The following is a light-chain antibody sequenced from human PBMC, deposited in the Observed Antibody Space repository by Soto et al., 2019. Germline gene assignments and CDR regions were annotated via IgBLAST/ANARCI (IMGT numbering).Light chain of an antibody. CDR2: TGS. J-gene: IGKJ4*01. Sequence: DIQMTQSPSSVSASVGDRVSMTCRASQCISSWLAWYQQKPGRAPKLLIYTGSSLQSGVPSRFSGTGSGTDFTLTISSLEAEDVATYYCQKANSFPLTFGGGTKVEIK. V-gene: IGKV1-12*01. CDR1: QCISSW. CDR3: QKANSFPLT.